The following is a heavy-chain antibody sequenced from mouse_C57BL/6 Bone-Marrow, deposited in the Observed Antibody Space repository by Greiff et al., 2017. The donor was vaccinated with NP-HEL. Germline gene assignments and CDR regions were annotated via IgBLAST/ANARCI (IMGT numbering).Heavy chain of an antibody. V-gene: IGHV1-74*01. Sequence: QVHVKQPGAELVKPGASVKVSCKASGYTFTSYWMHWVKQRPGQGLEWIGRIHPSDSDTNYNQKFKGKATLTVDKSSSTAYMQLSSLTSEDSAVYYCAIRAMITTRVDYWGQGTTLTVSS. CDR2: IHPSDSDT. CDR3: AIRAMITTRVDY. J-gene: IGHJ2*01. CDR1: GYTFTSYW. D-gene: IGHD2-4*01.